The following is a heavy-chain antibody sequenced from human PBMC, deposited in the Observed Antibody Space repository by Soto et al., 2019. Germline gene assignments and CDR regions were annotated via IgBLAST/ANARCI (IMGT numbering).Heavy chain of an antibody. D-gene: IGHD3-3*01. V-gene: IGHV1-8*01. CDR3: ARGGITILGVDITAYYYYGMDV. J-gene: IGHJ6*02. CDR2: MNPNSGNT. Sequence: ASVKVSCKASGYTFTSYDINWVRQATGQGLEWMGWMNPNSGNTGYAQKFQGRVTMTRNTSISTAYMELRSLRSDDTAVYYCARGGITILGVDITAYYYYGMDVWGQGTTVTVSS. CDR1: GYTFTSYD.